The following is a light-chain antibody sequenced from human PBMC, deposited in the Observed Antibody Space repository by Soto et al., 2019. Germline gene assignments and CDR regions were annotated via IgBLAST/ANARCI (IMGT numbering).Light chain of an antibody. V-gene: IGLV2-11*01. CDR2: DVS. CDR1: SSDVGGYDY. J-gene: IGLJ1*01. Sequence: QSALTQPRSVSGSPGQSVTISCTGTSSDVGGYDYVSWYQQHPGKAPQVMISDVSKRASGVPNRFSGSKSGNTASLTISGLQAEDEADYYCCSYAGADTYLFGTGTKVTVL. CDR3: CSYAGADTYL.